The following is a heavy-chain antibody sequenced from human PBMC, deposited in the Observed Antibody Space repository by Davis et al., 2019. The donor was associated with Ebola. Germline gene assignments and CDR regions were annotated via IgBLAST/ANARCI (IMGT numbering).Heavy chain of an antibody. V-gene: IGHV3-30*03. J-gene: IGHJ4*02. D-gene: IGHD5-12*01. CDR2: ISYDGSNK. CDR3: ARGKGEYSGYELDY. Sequence: GESLKISCAASGFTVSSNYMSWVRQAPGKGLEWVAVISYDGSNKYYADSVKGRFTISRDNSKNTLYLQMNSLRSEDTAVYYCARGKGEYSGYELDYWGQGTLVTVSS. CDR1: GFTVSSNY.